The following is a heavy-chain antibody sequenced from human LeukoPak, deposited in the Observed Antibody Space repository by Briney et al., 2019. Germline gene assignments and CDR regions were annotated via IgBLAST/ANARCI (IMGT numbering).Heavy chain of an antibody. J-gene: IGHJ4*02. CDR2: ISAYNGNT. Sequence: ASVKVSFKASGGTFSSYAISWVRQAPGQGLEWMGWISAYNGNTNYAQKLQGRVTMTTDTSTSTAYMELRSLRSDDTAVYYCARDRYGGSYYVREFDYWGQGTLVTVSS. V-gene: IGHV1-18*01. CDR1: GGTFSSYA. D-gene: IGHD1-26*01. CDR3: ARDRYGGSYYVREFDY.